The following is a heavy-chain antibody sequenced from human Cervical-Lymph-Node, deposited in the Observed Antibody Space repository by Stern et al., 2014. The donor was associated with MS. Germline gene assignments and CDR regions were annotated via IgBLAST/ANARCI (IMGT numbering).Heavy chain of an antibody. CDR1: GGSVSSGSYY. CDR3: ARVWVTTFLKLPRYFDY. V-gene: IGHV4-61*01. Sequence: QLQLQESGPGLVKPSETLSLTCTVSGGSVSSGSYYWRWIRQPPGKGLEWIGYIYYSGSTNYNPSLKSRVTISVDTSKNQFSLKLSSVTAADTAVYYCARVWVTTFLKLPRYFDYWGQGTLVTVSS. D-gene: IGHD4-17*01. J-gene: IGHJ4*02. CDR2: IYYSGST.